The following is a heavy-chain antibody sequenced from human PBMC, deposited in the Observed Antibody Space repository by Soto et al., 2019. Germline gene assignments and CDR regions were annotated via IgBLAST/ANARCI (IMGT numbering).Heavy chain of an antibody. V-gene: IGHV3-7*05. CDR1: GFTFSSYW. J-gene: IGHJ6*02. D-gene: IGHD2-8*01. Sequence: PGGFLRLSCAASGFTFSSYWMSWVRQAPGKGLEWVANIKQDGSEKYYVDSVKGRFTISRDNAKNSLYLQMNSLRAEDTAVYYCAREMYCTNGVCYPNGMDVWGQGTTVTVSS. CDR3: AREMYCTNGVCYPNGMDV. CDR2: IKQDGSEK.